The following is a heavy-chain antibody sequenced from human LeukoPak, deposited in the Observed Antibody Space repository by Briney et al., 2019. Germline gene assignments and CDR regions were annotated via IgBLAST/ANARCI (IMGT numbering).Heavy chain of an antibody. J-gene: IGHJ4*02. CDR1: GGSISSGGYY. CDR2: IYYSGST. CDR3: ARAPYYYGSGSYQPPDY. Sequence: PSQTLSLTCTVSGGSISSGGYYWSWIRQHPGKGLEWIGYIYYSGSTYYNPSLKSRVTISVDTSKNQFSLKLSSVTAADTAVYYCARAPYYYGSGSYQPPDYWGQGTLVTVSS. V-gene: IGHV4-30-4*08. D-gene: IGHD3-10*01.